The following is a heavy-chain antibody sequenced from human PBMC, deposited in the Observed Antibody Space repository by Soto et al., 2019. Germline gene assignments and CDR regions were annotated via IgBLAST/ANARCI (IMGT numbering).Heavy chain of an antibody. D-gene: IGHD4-17*01. J-gene: IGHJ2*01. Sequence: QVQLVQSGAEVKKPGSSVKVSCKASGGTFSSYTISWVRQAPGQGLEWMGRIIPILGIANYAQKFQGRVTITADKSTSTAYMELSSLRSEDTAVYYCARDPSVTTVHWYFDLWGRGTLVTVSS. V-gene: IGHV1-69*08. CDR2: IIPILGIA. CDR3: ARDPSVTTVHWYFDL. CDR1: GGTFSSYT.